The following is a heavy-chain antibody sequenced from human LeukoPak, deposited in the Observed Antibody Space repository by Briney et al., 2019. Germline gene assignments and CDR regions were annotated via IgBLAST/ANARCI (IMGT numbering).Heavy chain of an antibody. V-gene: IGHV3-30*02. CDR3: AKGDYSNYPLHLNY. D-gene: IGHD4-11*01. Sequence: SGGSLRLSCAASGFTFSSYDIHWVRQAPGKGLEWVAFIWYDGSYKYYADSVKGRLTISRDNSKNTVDLQMNSLRVEDTAVYYCAKGDYSNYPLHLNYWSQGTLVTVSS. J-gene: IGHJ4*02. CDR2: IWYDGSYK. CDR1: GFTFSSYD.